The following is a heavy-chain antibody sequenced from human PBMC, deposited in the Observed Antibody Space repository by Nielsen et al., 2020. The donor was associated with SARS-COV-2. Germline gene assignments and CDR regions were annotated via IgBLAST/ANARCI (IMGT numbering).Heavy chain of an antibody. V-gene: IGHV3-33*05. D-gene: IGHD2-2*01. CDR3: ARDPPLGYCSSTSCHLFDY. J-gene: IGHJ4*02. CDR2: ISYDGSNK. Sequence: WLRQPPGKGLEWVAVISYDGSNKYYADSVKGRFTISRDNSKNTLYLQMNSLRAEDTAVYYCARDPPLGYCSSTSCHLFDYWGQGTLVTVSS.